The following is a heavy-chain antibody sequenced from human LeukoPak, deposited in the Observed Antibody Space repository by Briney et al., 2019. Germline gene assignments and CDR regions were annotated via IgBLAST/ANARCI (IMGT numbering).Heavy chain of an antibody. D-gene: IGHD3-22*01. V-gene: IGHV1-2*02. CDR1: GYTFTGYY. Sequence: GASVKVSCKASGYTFTGYYMHWVRQAPGQGLEWMGWINPNSGGTNYAQKFQGRVTMTRDTSISTAYMELSRLISDDTAVYYCAREAYYFDSSGYPLIGDWGQGTLVTVSS. CDR3: AREAYYFDSSGYPLIGD. CDR2: INPNSGGT. J-gene: IGHJ4*02.